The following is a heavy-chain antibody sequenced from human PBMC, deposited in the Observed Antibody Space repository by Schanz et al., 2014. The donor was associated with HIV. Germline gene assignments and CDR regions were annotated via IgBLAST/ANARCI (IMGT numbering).Heavy chain of an antibody. D-gene: IGHD2-15*01. Sequence: EVQVLESGGGLVQPGGSLRLSCEGSGFTFRNYAMSWVRQAPGKGLEWVSTISGAGGSANYADSVNGRLTISRDNLKNTMYLQMSRLRAEDTAIYYCAKQFGGLSASELLNWGQGTLVTVSS. CDR3: AKQFGGLSASELLN. CDR1: GFTFRNYA. CDR2: ISGAGGSA. V-gene: IGHV3-23*01. J-gene: IGHJ1*01.